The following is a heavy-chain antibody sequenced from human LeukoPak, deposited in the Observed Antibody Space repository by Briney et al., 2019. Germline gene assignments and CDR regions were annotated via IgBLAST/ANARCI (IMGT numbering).Heavy chain of an antibody. Sequence: PGGSLRLSCAASGFTFSSYNMNWVRQAPGKGLEWVSSISFSSTYIYYADSVKGRFTISRGNAKNSLYLQMNSLRAEDTAVYYCATDLFDYMDVWGKGTTVTVSS. CDR2: ISFSSTYI. D-gene: IGHD2-21*01. CDR1: GFTFSSYN. J-gene: IGHJ6*03. V-gene: IGHV3-21*01. CDR3: ATDLFDYMDV.